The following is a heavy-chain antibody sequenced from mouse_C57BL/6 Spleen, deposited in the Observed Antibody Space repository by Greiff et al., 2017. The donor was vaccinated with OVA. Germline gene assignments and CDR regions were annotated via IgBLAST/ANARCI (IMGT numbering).Heavy chain of an antibody. CDR2: INPSTGGT. D-gene: IGHD2-3*01. CDR1: GYSFTGYY. Sequence: VQLQQSGPELVKPGASVKISCKASGYSFTGYYMNWVKQSPEKSLEWIGEINPSTGGTTYNQKFKAKATLTVAKSSSTSYMQLKSLTSEDSAVYYCSRHDGYPYAMDYWGQGTSVTVSS. J-gene: IGHJ4*01. CDR3: SRHDGYPYAMDY. V-gene: IGHV1-42*01.